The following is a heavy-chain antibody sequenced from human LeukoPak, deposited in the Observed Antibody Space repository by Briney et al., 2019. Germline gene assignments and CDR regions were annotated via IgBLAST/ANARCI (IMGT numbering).Heavy chain of an antibody. CDR1: GYSFIDYY. V-gene: IGHV1-2*02. J-gene: IGHJ1*01. D-gene: IGHD2-2*01. CDR3: ARVTNFHH. CDR2: INSNSADT. Sequence: ASVKVSCKTSGYSFIDYYIHWVRQAPGQGLEWMGWINSNSADTNYAQNFQGRVTMTRDTSISTAYMELSRLRSDDTALYLSARVTNFHHWGQGTLVTVSS.